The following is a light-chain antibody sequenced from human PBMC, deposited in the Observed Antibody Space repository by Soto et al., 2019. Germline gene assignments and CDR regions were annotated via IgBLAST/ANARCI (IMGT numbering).Light chain of an antibody. CDR3: TSFRSSSTWV. CDR2: EVS. Sequence: QSVLTQPASVSGSPGQSITISCTGTSSDVGGYNYVSWFQQHPGKAPKLKIYEVSNRPSGVSNRFSGSKSGYTASLTISELQAEDEADYYCTSFRSSSTWVFGGGTK. J-gene: IGLJ3*02. CDR1: SSDVGGYNY. V-gene: IGLV2-14*03.